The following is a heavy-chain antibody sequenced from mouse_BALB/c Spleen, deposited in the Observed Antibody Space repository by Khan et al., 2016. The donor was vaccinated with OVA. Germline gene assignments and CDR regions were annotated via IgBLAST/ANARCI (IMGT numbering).Heavy chain of an antibody. V-gene: IGHV3-2*02. J-gene: IGHJ4*01. CDR3: SSELGRYDAMDY. D-gene: IGHD4-1*01. CDR1: GYSITRDYA. CDR2: ISNSGST. Sequence: EVQLQESGPGLVKPSQSLSLTCTVTGYSITRDYAWNWIRQFPGNKLEWMGYISNSGSTTYHPSLKSRISITRDTSKNRFFLQLNSVTTEDTATYYCSSELGRYDAMDYWGQETSVTVSS.